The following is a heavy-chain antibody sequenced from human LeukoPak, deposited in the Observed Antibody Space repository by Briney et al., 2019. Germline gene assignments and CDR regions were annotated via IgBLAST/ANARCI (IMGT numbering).Heavy chain of an antibody. Sequence: GGSLRLSCAASGFTFSTYVMSWVRQAPGKGLEWVSAISGTGGSTYYADSVKGRFTISRDNAKNSLYLQMNSLRAEDTAVYYCALGYGWPRDWGQGTLVTVSS. CDR3: ALGYGWPRD. V-gene: IGHV3-23*01. CDR2: ISGTGGST. J-gene: IGHJ4*02. CDR1: GFTFSTYV. D-gene: IGHD4-17*01.